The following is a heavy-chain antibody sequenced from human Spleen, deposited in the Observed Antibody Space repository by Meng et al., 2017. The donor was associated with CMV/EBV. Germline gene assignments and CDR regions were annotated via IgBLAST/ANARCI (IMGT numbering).Heavy chain of an antibody. CDR3: ARHTSGNAFDF. CDR1: GGSVSSGGHF. CDR2: IFDIETT. Sequence: GSVSGGSVSSGGHFWNWIRQHPGKGLEWIGFIFDIETTNYNPSLSSRVSISVDSSKNQLSLSLSSVTAADTAVYYCARHTSGNAFDFWGQGTLVTVSS. J-gene: IGHJ4*02. V-gene: IGHV4-31*03. D-gene: IGHD3-22*01.